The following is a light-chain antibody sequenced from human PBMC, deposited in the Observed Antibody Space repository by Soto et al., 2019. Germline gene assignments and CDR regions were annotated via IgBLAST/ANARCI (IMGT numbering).Light chain of an antibody. V-gene: IGKV1-39*01. J-gene: IGKJ4*01. CDR2: AAS. Sequence: DIQMTQSPSSLSASVGDRVTITCRASQSISSYLNWYQQKPGKAPKLLIYAASSLQSGVPSRFSGSGSGTDFTLTISSLQPEDSATYYCQQTYNSPLTFGGGTKGEIK. CDR1: QSISSY. CDR3: QQTYNSPLT.